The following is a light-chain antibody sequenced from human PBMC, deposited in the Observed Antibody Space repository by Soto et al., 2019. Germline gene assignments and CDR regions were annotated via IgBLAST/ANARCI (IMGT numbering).Light chain of an antibody. J-gene: IGKJ1*01. CDR1: QSVNNN. CDR3: PEYDTWPWT. Sequence: ETLMTQSPATLSVSPGERATLSCRASQSVNNNLAWYQQKLGQAPRVLIYGASTRATGIPARFTGSGSGTEFILTVTGVQSEDSADYYCPEYDTWPWTFGHGTKVEF. CDR2: GAS. V-gene: IGKV3-15*01.